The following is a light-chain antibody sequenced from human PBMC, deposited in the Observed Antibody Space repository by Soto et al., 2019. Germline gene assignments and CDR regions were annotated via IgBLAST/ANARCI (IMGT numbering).Light chain of an antibody. J-gene: IGKJ1*01. CDR1: QSVGSK. Sequence: IVLTQSPATLSLSPGERATLSCRASQSVGSKLGWYQHKRGQAPRLPIYGASTRASGVPARFSGSGSGTEFTLTISSLQSEDFAVYYCQQYNNWPQTFGQGTKVDIK. CDR3: QQYNNWPQT. V-gene: IGKV3-15*01. CDR2: GAS.